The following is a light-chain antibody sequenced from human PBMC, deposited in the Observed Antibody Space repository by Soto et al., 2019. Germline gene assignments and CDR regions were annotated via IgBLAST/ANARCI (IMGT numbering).Light chain of an antibody. CDR3: QQRSNWPLIT. V-gene: IGKV3-11*01. J-gene: IGKJ5*01. CDR1: QSVSTY. Sequence: EIVLTQSPATLSLSPGERATLSCRASQSVSTYLAWYQQKPGQAPRLFIYDASNRATGIPARFSGSGSGTDFTLTISSLEPEDFAVYYCQQRSNWPLITFGQGTRLEI. CDR2: DAS.